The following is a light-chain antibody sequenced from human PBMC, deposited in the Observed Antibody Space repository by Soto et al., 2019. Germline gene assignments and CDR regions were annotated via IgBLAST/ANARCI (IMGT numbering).Light chain of an antibody. CDR3: QHYNTWT. V-gene: IGKV1-5*02. Sequence: DTPTTQSPSTLSACVRDRVTILCRASQSISVWLAWYQQKPGKAPKLLIYEAFTLQSGVSSRFSGNGSGTEFSLTISSLQADDFGSYYCQHYNTWTFGPGTNADI. CDR2: EAF. J-gene: IGKJ1*01. CDR1: QSISVW.